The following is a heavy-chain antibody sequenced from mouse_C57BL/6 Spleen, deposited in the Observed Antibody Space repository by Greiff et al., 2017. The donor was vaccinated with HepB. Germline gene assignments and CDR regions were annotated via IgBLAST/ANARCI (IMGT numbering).Heavy chain of an antibody. D-gene: IGHD1-3*01. CDR3: AILDDI. Sequence: VKLMESGPGLVAPSPSLSITCTVSGFSLTSYGVHWVRQPPGKGLEWLGVIWAGGSTNYNSALMSRLSISKDNSKSQVFLKRNSLQTDDTAMYYCAILDDIWGQGTTLTVSS. CDR1: GFSLTSYG. CDR2: IWAGGST. J-gene: IGHJ2*01. V-gene: IGHV2-9*02.